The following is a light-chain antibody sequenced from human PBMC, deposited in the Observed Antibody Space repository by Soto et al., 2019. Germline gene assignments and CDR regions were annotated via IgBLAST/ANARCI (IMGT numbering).Light chain of an antibody. CDR2: DAS. V-gene: IGKV1D-13*01. CDR1: QGISSA. J-gene: IGKJ4*01. CDR3: QQFNNYPRT. Sequence: AIQLTQSPSSLSASVGDRVTITCRASQGISSALAWYRQKPGKAPKLLIYDASSLESGVPSRFSGSGSGTDFTLTISSLQPEDFATYYCQQFNNYPRTFGGGTKVEIK.